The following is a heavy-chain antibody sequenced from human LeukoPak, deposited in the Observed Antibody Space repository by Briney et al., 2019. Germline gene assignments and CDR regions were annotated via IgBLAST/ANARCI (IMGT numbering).Heavy chain of an antibody. CDR2: ISGSGGST. Sequence: PGGSLRLSCAASGFTFSSYAMSWVRQAPGEGLEWVSAISGSGGSTYYADSVKGRFTISRDNSKNTLYLQMNGLRAEDTAVYYCSGRYGDTVTGYWGQGTLVTVSS. D-gene: IGHD4-17*01. J-gene: IGHJ4*02. CDR1: GFTFSSYA. V-gene: IGHV3-23*01. CDR3: SGRYGDTVTGY.